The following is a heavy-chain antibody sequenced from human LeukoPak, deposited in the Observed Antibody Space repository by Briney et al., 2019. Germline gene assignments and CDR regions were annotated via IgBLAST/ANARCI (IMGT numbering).Heavy chain of an antibody. Sequence: SETLSLTCAVYGGSFSGYYWSWIRQPPGKGLEWIGEINHSGSTNYNPSLKSRVTISVDTSKNQFSLKLSSVTAADTAVYYCARYQDYDSNGYYYTTSNSYYFDYWGQGTLVTVSS. V-gene: IGHV4-34*01. J-gene: IGHJ4*02. CDR3: ARYQDYDSNGYYYTTSNSYYFDY. CDR1: GGSFSGYY. D-gene: IGHD3-22*01. CDR2: INHSGST.